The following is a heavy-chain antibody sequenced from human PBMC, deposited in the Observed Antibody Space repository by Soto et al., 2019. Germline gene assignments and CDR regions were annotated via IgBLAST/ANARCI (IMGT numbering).Heavy chain of an antibody. Sequence: ASVKVSCKASGYTFTSYAMHWVRQAPGQRLEWMGWINAGNGNTKYSQKFQGRVTITRDTSASTAYMELSSLRSEDTAVYYCARSRTRYGDPYYFDYWGQGTLVTVSS. CDR3: ARSRTRYGDPYYFDY. CDR1: GYTFTSYA. J-gene: IGHJ4*02. V-gene: IGHV1-3*01. CDR2: INAGNGNT. D-gene: IGHD4-17*01.